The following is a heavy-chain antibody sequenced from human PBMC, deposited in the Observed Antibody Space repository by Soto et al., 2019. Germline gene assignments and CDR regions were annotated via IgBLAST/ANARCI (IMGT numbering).Heavy chain of an antibody. CDR3: AKALRYFDWLVRPWNAMDV. J-gene: IGHJ6*02. D-gene: IGHD3-9*01. CDR2: MSGSSSTT. Sequence: GGSLRLSCATSGLTFSNYAMSWVRQAPGGGLEWVSSMSGSSSTTYCADSVRGRFTISRDRSKNTLYLQMNSLRAEDTAVYYCAKALRYFDWLVRPWNAMDVWGQGTTVTVSS. V-gene: IGHV3-23*01. CDR1: GLTFSNYA.